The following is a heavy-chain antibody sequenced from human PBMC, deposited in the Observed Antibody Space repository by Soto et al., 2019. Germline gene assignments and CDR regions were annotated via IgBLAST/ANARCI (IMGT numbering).Heavy chain of an antibody. Sequence: PGGSLRLSCAASGFTFSSYGMHWVRQAPGKGLEWVAVISYDGSNKYYADSVKGRFTISRDNSKNTLYLQMNSLRAEDTAVYYCAKDGIRGYSYGPFDYWGQGTLVTVSS. D-gene: IGHD5-18*01. CDR2: ISYDGSNK. CDR3: AKDGIRGYSYGPFDY. J-gene: IGHJ4*02. V-gene: IGHV3-30*18. CDR1: GFTFSSYG.